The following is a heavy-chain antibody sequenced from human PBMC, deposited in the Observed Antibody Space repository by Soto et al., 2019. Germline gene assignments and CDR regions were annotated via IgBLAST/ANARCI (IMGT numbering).Heavy chain of an antibody. CDR3: ARDGIGGTVFRGFCDY. Sequence: QKYLVESGGGVVQPGGSLRLSCVASGSIFSGYGMHWVRQAPGKGLEWVAGIWYDGSNKYYEDSVKGRFTISRDNSKNMLYLQMDSMRAEDKAVYYCARDGIGGTVFRGFCDYWGQGPLVTVSS. D-gene: IGHD1-7*01. V-gene: IGHV3-33*01. J-gene: IGHJ4*02. CDR2: IWYDGSNK. CDR1: GSIFSGYG.